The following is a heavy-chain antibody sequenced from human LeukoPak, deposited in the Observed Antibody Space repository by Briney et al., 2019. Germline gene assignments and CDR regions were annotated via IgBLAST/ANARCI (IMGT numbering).Heavy chain of an antibody. J-gene: IGHJ3*02. Sequence: SETLSLTCAVYGGSFSGYYWSWIRQPPGKGLEWIWEINHSGSTNYNPSLKSRVTISVDTSKNQFSLKLSSVTAADTAVYYCATRGYDFWSGYYHAFDIWGQGTMVTVSS. CDR2: INHSGST. V-gene: IGHV4-34*01. CDR1: GGSFSGYY. CDR3: ATRGYDFWSGYYHAFDI. D-gene: IGHD3-3*01.